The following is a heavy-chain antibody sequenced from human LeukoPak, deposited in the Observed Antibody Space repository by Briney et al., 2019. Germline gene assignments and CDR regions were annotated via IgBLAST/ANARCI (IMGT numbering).Heavy chain of an antibody. CDR1: GGSFSGYY. CDR3: ARGHANYYDSTPLNY. J-gene: IGHJ4*02. Sequence: SETLSLTCAVYGGSFSGYYWSWIRQSPGKGLEWIGEINHSGSTNYNPSLKSRVTISVDTSKNQFSLKLSSVTAADTAVYYCARGHANYYDSTPLNYWGQGTLVTVSS. CDR2: INHSGST. V-gene: IGHV4-34*01. D-gene: IGHD3-22*01.